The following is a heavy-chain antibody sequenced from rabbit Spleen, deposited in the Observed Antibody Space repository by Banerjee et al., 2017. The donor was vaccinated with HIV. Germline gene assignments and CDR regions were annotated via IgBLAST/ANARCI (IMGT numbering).Heavy chain of an antibody. V-gene: IGHV1S45*01. J-gene: IGHJ4*01. CDR2: INIVTGKS. CDR3: ARAGEGGDGYLNL. CDR1: GFSFSGRYW. D-gene: IGHD5-1*01. Sequence: QEQLEESGGDLVKPGASLTLTCTASGFSFSGRYWICWVRQAPGKGPEWIACINIVTGKSVYASWAKGRFTISKTSSTTVTLQMTSLTVADTATYFCARAGEGGDGYLNLWGQGTLVTVS.